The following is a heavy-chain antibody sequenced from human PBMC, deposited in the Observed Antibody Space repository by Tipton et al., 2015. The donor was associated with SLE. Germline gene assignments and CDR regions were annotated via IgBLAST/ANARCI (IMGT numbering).Heavy chain of an antibody. V-gene: IGHV3-13*01. CDR2: IGTAGDT. Sequence: SLRLSCAASGFTFSSYDMHWVRQATGKGLEWVSAIGTAGDTYYPGSVKGRFTISRENAKNSLYLQMNSLRAGDTAVYYCARGLSGLLPDYWGQGTLVTVSS. D-gene: IGHD2-15*01. CDR1: GFTFSSYD. CDR3: ARGLSGLLPDY. J-gene: IGHJ4*02.